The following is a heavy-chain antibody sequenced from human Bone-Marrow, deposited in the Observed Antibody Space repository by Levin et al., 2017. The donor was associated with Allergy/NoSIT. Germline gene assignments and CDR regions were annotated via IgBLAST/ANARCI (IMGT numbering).Heavy chain of an antibody. J-gene: IGHJ4*02. D-gene: IGHD2-8*01. CDR3: AKDCIVLMVYAIRTCFDY. CDR1: GFTFSSYG. V-gene: IGHV3-30*18. Sequence: GGSLRLSCAASGFTFSSYGMHWVRQAPGKGLEWVAVISYDGSNKYYADSVKGRFTISRDNSKNTLYLQMNSLRAEDTAVYYCAKDCIVLMVYAIRTCFDYWGQGTLVTVSS. CDR2: ISYDGSNK.